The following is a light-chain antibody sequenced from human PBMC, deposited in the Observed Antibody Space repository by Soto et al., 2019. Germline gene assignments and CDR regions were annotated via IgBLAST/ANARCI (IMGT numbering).Light chain of an antibody. CDR1: QSVASSY. Sequence: EIVLTQSPGTLSLSPGEGATLSCRASQSVASSYLAWYQQKPGQAPRLIIYGASNKATGTPDRFSGGGSVTDFTLTISRLEPEDFSVDYGQQYGSSSYTFGQGTKLEIK. CDR3: QQYGSSSYT. J-gene: IGKJ2*01. V-gene: IGKV3-20*01. CDR2: GAS.